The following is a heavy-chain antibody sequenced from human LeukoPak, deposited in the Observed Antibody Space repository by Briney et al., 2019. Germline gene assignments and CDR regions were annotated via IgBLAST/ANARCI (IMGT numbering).Heavy chain of an antibody. V-gene: IGHV3-7*01. J-gene: IGHJ3*02. D-gene: IGHD5-18*01. CDR2: IKQDGSEK. CDR3: ARVRGYSYGFAFDI. Sequence: GGSLRLSCAASGFTFSSYWMSWVRQAPGKGLERVANIKQDGSEKYYVDSVKGRFTISRDNAKNSLYLQMNSLRAGDTAVYYCARVRGYSYGFAFDIWGQGTMVTASS. CDR1: GFTFSSYW.